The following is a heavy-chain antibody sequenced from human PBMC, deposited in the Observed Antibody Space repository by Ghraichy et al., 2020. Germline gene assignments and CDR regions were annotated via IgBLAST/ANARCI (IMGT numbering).Heavy chain of an antibody. J-gene: IGHJ4*02. CDR2: ISEDGNKK. CDR3: AKDHAGKYCSDF. CDR1: GFTFSRYG. V-gene: IGHV3-30*18. D-gene: IGHD1-1*01. Sequence: GGSLRLSCEASGFTFSRYGLHWVRQAPGKGLEWVTVISEDGNKKSYTDSVKGRFTISRDDSRNTVYLQMNSLRTEDTAVYYCAKDHAGKYCSDFLGQGALVAVSP.